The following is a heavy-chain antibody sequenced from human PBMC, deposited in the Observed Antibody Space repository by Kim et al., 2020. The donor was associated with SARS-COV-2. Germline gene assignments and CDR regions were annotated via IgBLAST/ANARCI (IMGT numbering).Heavy chain of an antibody. J-gene: IGHJ5*02. CDR2: INHSGST. V-gene: IGHV4-34*01. CDR1: GGSFSGYY. CDR3: ARGRDIVARFDP. Sequence: SETLSLTCAVYGGSFSGYYWSWIRQPPGKGLEWIGEINHSGSTNYNPSLKSRVTISVDTSKNQFSLKLSPVTAADTAVYYCARGRDIVARFDPWGQGTLV. D-gene: IGHD5-12*01.